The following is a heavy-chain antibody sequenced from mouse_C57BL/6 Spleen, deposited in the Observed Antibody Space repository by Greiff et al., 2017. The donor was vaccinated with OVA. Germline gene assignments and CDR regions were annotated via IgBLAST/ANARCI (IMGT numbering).Heavy chain of an antibody. J-gene: IGHJ2*01. CDR2: IHPNSGST. D-gene: IGHD4-1*01. CDR3: ARDWDEGGFDY. CDR1: GYTFTSYW. Sequence: QVQLQQPGAELVKPGASVKLSCKASGYTFTSYWMHWVKQRPGQGLEWIGMIHPNSGSTNYNEKFKSKATLTVDKSSSTAYMQLSSLTSEDSAVYYCARDWDEGGFDYWGQGTTLTVSS. V-gene: IGHV1-64*01.